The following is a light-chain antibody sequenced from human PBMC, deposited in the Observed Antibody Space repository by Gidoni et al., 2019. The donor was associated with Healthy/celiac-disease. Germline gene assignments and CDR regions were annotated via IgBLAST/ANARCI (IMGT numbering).Light chain of an antibody. CDR1: SSGVGGHNS. V-gene: IGLV2-11*01. CDR3: CSDAGSYV. J-gene: IGLJ1*01. CDR2: DVS. Sequence: QSALTQPRSVSGSPGQSVTIPCTGTSSGVGGHNSVSWYQQHPGKAPKLMIYDVSKRPSGVPDRCSGSKSGNTASLTISGLQAEDEADDYWCSDAGSYVFGTGTKVTVL.